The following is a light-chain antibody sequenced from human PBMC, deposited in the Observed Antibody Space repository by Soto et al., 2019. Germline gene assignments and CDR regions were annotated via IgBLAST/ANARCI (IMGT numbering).Light chain of an antibody. CDR3: QQYNKWPPLT. CDR1: QSISSN. CDR2: GAS. V-gene: IGKV3-15*01. Sequence: EIVMTQSPATLSVSPGERATLSCRASQSISSNLAWYQQKPGQAPRLFVYGASTRATGVPARFSGSGSGTEFTLTISSLQSEDSAVYYCQQYNKWPPLTFGGGTKVEIK. J-gene: IGKJ4*01.